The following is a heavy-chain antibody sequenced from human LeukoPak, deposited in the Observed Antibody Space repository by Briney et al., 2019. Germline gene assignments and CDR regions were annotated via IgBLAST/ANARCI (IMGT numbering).Heavy chain of an antibody. D-gene: IGHD2-15*01. CDR1: GGSISSSSYY. Sequence: SETLSLTCTVSGGSISSSSYYWGWIRQPPGQGLEWIGSIYYSGSTYYNPSLKSRVTISVDTSKNQFSLKLSSVTAADTAVYYCARQPQDIVVVVAATPYYFDYWGQGTLVTVSS. CDR3: ARQPQDIVVVVAATPYYFDY. V-gene: IGHV4-39*01. J-gene: IGHJ4*02. CDR2: IYYSGST.